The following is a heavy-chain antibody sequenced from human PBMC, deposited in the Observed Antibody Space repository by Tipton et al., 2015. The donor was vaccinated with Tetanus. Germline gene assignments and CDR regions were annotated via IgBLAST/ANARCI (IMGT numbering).Heavy chain of an antibody. V-gene: IGHV4-59*01. D-gene: IGHD2-2*01. CDR1: GDPMTKYY. Sequence: TLSLTCTVPGDPMTKYYWSWIRQPPGKGLEWISYIFHSGSTNYNPSLKSRVTISMDTSKNQISLKLSSVTAADTAVYFCARRSYCTSTRCFDAFDLWGPGTRVTVSS. J-gene: IGHJ3*01. CDR2: IFHSGST. CDR3: ARRSYCTSTRCFDAFDL.